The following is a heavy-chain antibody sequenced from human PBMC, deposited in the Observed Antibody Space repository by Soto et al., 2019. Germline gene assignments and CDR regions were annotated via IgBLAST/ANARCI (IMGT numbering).Heavy chain of an antibody. CDR2: IFFTGNI. CDR1: GASLSSISYY. D-gene: IGHD2-15*01. V-gene: IGHV4-39*01. J-gene: IGHJ4*02. CDR3: SSRHRRGGSCYHPGVDS. Sequence: QLQLQESGPGLVKPSETLSLHCTVSGASLSSISYYWGWIRQPPGKGLEWVGSIFFTGNIYYNPSLKSRITISVDTSRTKSSLMVNCVPAADTAVDYCSSRHRRGGSCYHPGVDSWRQGALVTVSS.